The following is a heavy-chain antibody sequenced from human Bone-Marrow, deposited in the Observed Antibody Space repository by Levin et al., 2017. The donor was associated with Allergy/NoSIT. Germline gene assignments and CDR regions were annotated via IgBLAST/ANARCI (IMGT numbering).Heavy chain of an antibody. J-gene: IGHJ3*02. Sequence: GGSLRLSCAASGFAFRNYWMTWVRQATGKGLEWVANINQDGSRRNYADSVKGRFTISRDNAKNSVFLQMNTLRVEDTGVYYCARDLSPDTTTGKDAFDIWGKGTMVTASS. CDR2: INQDGSRR. V-gene: IGHV3-7*04. CDR1: GFAFRNYW. CDR3: ARDLSPDTTTGKDAFDI. D-gene: IGHD1-1*01.